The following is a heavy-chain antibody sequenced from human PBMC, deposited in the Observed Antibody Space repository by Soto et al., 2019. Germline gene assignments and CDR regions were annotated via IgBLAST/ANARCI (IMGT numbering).Heavy chain of an antibody. V-gene: IGHV3-30-3*01. J-gene: IGHJ6*02. CDR2: ISYDGSNK. D-gene: IGHD2-15*01. CDR1: GFTFSSYA. CDR3: ARDLTLDCSGGSCYSHYYGMDV. Sequence: GSLRLSCAASGFTFSSYAMHWVRQAPGKGLEWVAVISYDGSNKYYADSVKGRFTISRDNSKNTLYLQMNSLRAEDTAVYYCARDLTLDCSGGSCYSHYYGMDVWGHGTQVTVSS.